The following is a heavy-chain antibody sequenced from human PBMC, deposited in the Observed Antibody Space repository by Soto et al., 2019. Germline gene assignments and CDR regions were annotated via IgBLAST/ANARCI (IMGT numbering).Heavy chain of an antibody. V-gene: IGHV3-23*01. Sequence: EVQLLESGGGLVQPGGSLRLSCAASGFTFNNYAMSWVRRAPGKGLEWVSTVGWSGSSTYYADSVKGRFTISRDKSKNTLYLQMSSLQAEDAAVYYCAKKYHYDSGTYLYHFDYWGQGTLVIVSS. CDR2: VGWSGSST. CDR3: AKKYHYDSGTYLYHFDY. CDR1: GFTFNNYA. J-gene: IGHJ4*02. D-gene: IGHD3-10*01.